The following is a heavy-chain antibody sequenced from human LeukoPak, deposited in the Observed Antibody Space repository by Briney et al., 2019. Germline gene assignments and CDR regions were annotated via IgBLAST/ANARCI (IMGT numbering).Heavy chain of an antibody. CDR2: INHSGST. CDR3: ARGGYCSSTSCYAGRFDY. CDR1: GGPFSGYY. V-gene: IGHV4-34*01. J-gene: IGHJ4*02. Sequence: PSETLSLTCAVYGGPFSGYYWSWIRQPPGKGLEWIGEINHSGSTNYNPSLKSRVTISVDTSKNQFSLKLSSVTAADTAVYYCARGGYCSSTSCYAGRFDYWGQGTLVTVSS. D-gene: IGHD2-2*01.